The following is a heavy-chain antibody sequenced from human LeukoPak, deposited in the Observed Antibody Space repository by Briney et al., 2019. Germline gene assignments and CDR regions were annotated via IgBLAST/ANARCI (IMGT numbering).Heavy chain of an antibody. Sequence: SQTLSLTCAISGDSVSSNSAAWNWIRQSPSRGLEWLGRTYYRSKWYNDYAVSVKSRITINPDTSKNQFSLQLNSVTPEDTAVYYCARVSPLEVGGLRGGNYYYYMDVWGQGTMVTVSS. CDR3: ARVSPLEVGGLRGGNYYYYMDV. J-gene: IGHJ6*03. V-gene: IGHV6-1*01. D-gene: IGHD3-10*01. CDR1: GDSVSSNSAA. CDR2: TYYRSKWYN.